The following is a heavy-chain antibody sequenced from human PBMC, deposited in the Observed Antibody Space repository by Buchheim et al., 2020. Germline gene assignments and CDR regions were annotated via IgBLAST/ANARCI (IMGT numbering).Heavy chain of an antibody. J-gene: IGHJ3*02. Sequence: EVQLVESGGGLVQPGGSLRLSCAASRFTFSSYEMNWVRQAPGKGLEWVSYISSSGSTIYYADSVKGRFTISRDKAKHSLYLQMNSLRAEDTAVYYCARDSRELWTTEGDAFDIWGQGT. D-gene: IGHD1-26*01. V-gene: IGHV3-48*03. CDR3: ARDSRELWTTEGDAFDI. CDR2: ISSSGSTI. CDR1: RFTFSSYE.